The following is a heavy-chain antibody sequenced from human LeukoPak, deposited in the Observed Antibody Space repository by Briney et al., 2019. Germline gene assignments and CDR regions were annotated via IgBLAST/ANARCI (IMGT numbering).Heavy chain of an antibody. V-gene: IGHV3-48*01. CDR1: GFTFSSYS. CDR2: ISSSSSTI. J-gene: IGHJ3*02. Sequence: GGSLRLPCAASGFTFSSYSMNWVRQAPGKGLEWISYISSSSSTIYYADSVKGRFTISRDNSKNTLYLQMNSLRAEDTAVYYCAKAHSVTHDAFDIWGQGTMVTVSS. D-gene: IGHD4-23*01. CDR3: AKAHSVTHDAFDI.